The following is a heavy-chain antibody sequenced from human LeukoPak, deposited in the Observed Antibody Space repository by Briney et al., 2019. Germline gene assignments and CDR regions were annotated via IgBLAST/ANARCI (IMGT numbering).Heavy chain of an antibody. D-gene: IGHD6-13*01. CDR2: ISSSSSYI. CDR3: ARDRNSSSWFGGY. CDR1: GFTLSNAW. J-gene: IGHJ4*02. Sequence: GGSLRLSCAASGFTLSNAWMSWVRQAPGKGLEWVSSISSSSSYIYYADSVKGRFTISRDNAKNSLYLQMNSLRAEDTAVYYCARDRNSSSWFGGYWGQGTLVTVSS. V-gene: IGHV3-21*01.